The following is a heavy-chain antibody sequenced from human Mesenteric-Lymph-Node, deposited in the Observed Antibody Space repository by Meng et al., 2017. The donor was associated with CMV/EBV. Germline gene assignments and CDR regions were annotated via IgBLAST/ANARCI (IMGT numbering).Heavy chain of an antibody. CDR2: IYYSGST. CDR3: ARDRYCTSYTCYTGGFDP. J-gene: IGHJ5*02. V-gene: IGHV4-61*01. CDR1: SSGTYS. D-gene: IGHD2-2*02. Sequence: SSGTYSWTWIRQPPGKGLEWIGYIYYSGSTNYNPSLKSRVTISADTSKNQFSLKLSSVTAADTAVYYCARDRYCTSYTCYTGGFDPWGQGTLVTVSS.